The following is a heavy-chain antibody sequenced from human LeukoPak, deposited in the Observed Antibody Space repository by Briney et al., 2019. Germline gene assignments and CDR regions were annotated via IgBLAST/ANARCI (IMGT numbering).Heavy chain of an antibody. V-gene: IGHV4-59*01. CDR2: IYYSGSS. Sequence: ASETLSLTCTVSGGSISSYYWSWIRQPPGKGLEWIGYIYYSGSSNYNPSLKRRVTISIDTSKNQFSLNLSSVTAADTAVYYCARDPSVVTANRYYYYGMDVWGQGTTVTVSS. CDR1: GGSISSYY. J-gene: IGHJ6*02. CDR3: ARDPSVVTANRYYYYGMDV. D-gene: IGHD2-21*02.